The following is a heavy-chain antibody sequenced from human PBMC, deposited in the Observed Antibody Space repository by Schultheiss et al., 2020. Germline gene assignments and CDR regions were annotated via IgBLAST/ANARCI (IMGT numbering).Heavy chain of an antibody. CDR2: ISYDGSNK. D-gene: IGHD2-21*02. CDR1: TFSSCG. V-gene: IGHV3-30*18. J-gene: IGHJ4*02. CDR3: AKIAGPNCGGDCYSPLDY. Sequence: GGSLRLSCAVTFSSCGMHWVRQAPGKGLEWVAVISYDGSNKYYADSVKGRFTISRDNSKNTLYLQMNSLRAEDTAVYYCAKIAGPNCGGDCYSPLDYWGQGTLVTVSS.